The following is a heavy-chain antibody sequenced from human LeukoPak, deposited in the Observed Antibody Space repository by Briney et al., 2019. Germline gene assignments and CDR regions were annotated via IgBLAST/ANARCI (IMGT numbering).Heavy chain of an antibody. D-gene: IGHD3-22*01. Sequence: SEALSVTCTDPGGSISRSSYYSGCIRHPPGEGMEWIGGIDYSGGPTFNPSLKSRLTISVDTSKNQFSLKLSSVTAADTAVYYCAREELGDVTYYYDSSGSLNAFDIWGQGTMVTVSS. CDR3: AREELGDVTYYYDSSGSLNAFDI. CDR1: GGSISRSSYY. V-gene: IGHV4-39*07. CDR2: IDYSGGP. J-gene: IGHJ3*02.